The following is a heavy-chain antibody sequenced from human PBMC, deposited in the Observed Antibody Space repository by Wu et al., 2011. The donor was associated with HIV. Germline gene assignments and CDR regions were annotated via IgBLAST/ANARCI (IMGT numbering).Heavy chain of an antibody. J-gene: IGHJ4*02. CDR1: GGSFNNYA. Sequence: QVQLVQSGAELKKPGSSVRVSCKTSGGSFNNYAINWVRQAPGQGLEWMGRIIPIFGTANYAQKFQGRVTITADESTSTAYMELSSLRSEDTAVYYCAREQWELPFDYWGQGTLVTVSS. CDR2: IIPIFGTA. D-gene: IGHD1-26*01. CDR3: AREQWELPFDY. V-gene: IGHV1-69*15.